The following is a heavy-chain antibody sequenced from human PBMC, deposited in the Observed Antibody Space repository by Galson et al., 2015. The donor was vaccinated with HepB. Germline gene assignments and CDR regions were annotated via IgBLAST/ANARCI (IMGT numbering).Heavy chain of an antibody. V-gene: IGHV1-69*04. CDR3: ARDGGRGAVVTPGSIDY. Sequence: SVKVSCKASGGTFSSYTISWVRQAPGQGLEWMGRIIPILGIANYAQKFQGRVTITADKSTSTAYMELSSLRSEDTAVYYCARDGGRGAVVTPGSIDYWGREPWSPSPQ. CDR1: GGTFSSYT. D-gene: IGHD4-23*01. CDR2: IIPILGIA. J-gene: IGHJ4*02.